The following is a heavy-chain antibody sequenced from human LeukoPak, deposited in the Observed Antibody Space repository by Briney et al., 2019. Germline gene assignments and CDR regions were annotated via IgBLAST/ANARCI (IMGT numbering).Heavy chain of an antibody. V-gene: IGHV1-18*01. CDR2: ISAYNGNT. D-gene: IGHD2-2*01. J-gene: IGHJ4*02. CDR1: GYTFTSYA. Sequence: ASVKVSCKASGYTFTSYAMNWVRQAPGQGLEWMGWISAYNGNTNYAQKLQGRVTMTTDTSTSTAYMELRSLRSDDTAVYYCARVFSGFSAAMQTYDYWGQGTLVTVSS. CDR3: ARVFSGFSAAMQTYDY.